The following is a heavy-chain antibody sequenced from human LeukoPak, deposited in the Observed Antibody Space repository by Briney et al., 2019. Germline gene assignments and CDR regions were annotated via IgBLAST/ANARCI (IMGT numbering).Heavy chain of an antibody. CDR2: IIPIFGTA. CDR3: ARGRDLLWFGELLYYYFDY. CDR1: GGTFSSYA. V-gene: IGHV1-69*01. Sequence: SMKVSCKASGGTFSSYAISWVRQAPGQGLEWMGGIIPIFGTANYAQKFQCRVTITADESTSTAYMELSSLRSEDTAVYYCARGRDLLWFGELLYYYFDYWGQGTLVTVSS. D-gene: IGHD3-10*01. J-gene: IGHJ4*02.